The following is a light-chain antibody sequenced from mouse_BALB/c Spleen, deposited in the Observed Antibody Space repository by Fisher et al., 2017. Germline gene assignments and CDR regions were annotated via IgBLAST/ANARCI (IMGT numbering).Light chain of an antibody. CDR2: DTS. CDR1: SSVNY. J-gene: IGKJ5*01. V-gene: IGKV4-59*01. CDR3: QQWSSNPLT. Sequence: IVLTQTTAIMSASPGEKVTITCSASSSVNYMHWYQQKSGTSPKRWIYDTSKLASGVPARFSGSGSGTSYSLTISSMEAEDAATYYCQQWSSNPLTFGAGTKLELK.